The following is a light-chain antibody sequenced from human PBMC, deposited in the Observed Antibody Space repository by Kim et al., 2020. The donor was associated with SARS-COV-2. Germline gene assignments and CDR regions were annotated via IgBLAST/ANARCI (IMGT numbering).Light chain of an antibody. J-gene: IGKJ1*01. CDR3: QNYNSAPQT. V-gene: IGKV1-27*01. CDR1: QDISTY. CDR2: AAS. Sequence: DIQMTQSPSSLSASVGDRVTITCRASQDISTYLAWYQQKPGKVPKLLIYAASTLQSGVPSRFRGSGSGTDFTLAISSLQAEDVATYYCQNYNSAPQTFGQGTKVDIK.